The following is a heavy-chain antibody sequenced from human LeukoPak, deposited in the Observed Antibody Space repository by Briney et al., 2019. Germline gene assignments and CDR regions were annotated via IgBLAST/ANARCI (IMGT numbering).Heavy chain of an antibody. D-gene: IGHD6-19*01. CDR2: TSYSGGT. J-gene: IGHJ4*02. CDR1: GGSISSSY. V-gene: IGHV4-59*08. CDR3: ARQTDSGWNFFDY. Sequence: SETLSLTCTVSGGSISSSYWNWFRQPPGKGLEWIAYTSYSGGTNYNVSLKSRLTISMDTSKNQFSLTLSSVTAADAAVYYCARQTDSGWNFFDYWGQGTLVTVSS.